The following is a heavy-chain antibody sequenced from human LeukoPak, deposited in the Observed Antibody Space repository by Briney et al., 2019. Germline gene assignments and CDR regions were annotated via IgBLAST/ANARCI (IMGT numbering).Heavy chain of an antibody. J-gene: IGHJ4*02. CDR1: GGSISSGSYY. CDR3: ARPGGRIAAAGKGFDY. D-gene: IGHD6-13*01. CDR2: IYTSGST. V-gene: IGHV4-61*02. Sequence: SQTLSLTCTVSGGSISSGSYYWSWIRQPAGKGLEWIGRIYTSGSTNYNPSLKSRVTISVDTSKNQFSLKLSSVTAADTAVYYCARPGGRIAAAGKGFDYWGQGTLVTVSS.